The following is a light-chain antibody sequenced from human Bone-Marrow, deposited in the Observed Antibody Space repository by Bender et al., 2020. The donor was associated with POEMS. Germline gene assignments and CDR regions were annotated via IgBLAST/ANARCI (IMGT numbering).Light chain of an antibody. CDR2: NTN. Sequence: QSVLTQPPSASGTPGQRVTISCSGSSSNIGSNSVNWYQHLPGTAPKVLIYNTNQRPSGVPDRFSGSKSGTSAFLAISALQSEDEGDYYCATWHDSLNGWVFGGGTKLAVL. V-gene: IGLV1-44*01. CDR1: SSNIGSNS. CDR3: ATWHDSLNGWV. J-gene: IGLJ3*02.